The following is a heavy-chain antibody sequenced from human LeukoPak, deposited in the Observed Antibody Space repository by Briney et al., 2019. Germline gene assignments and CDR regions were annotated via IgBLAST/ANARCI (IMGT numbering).Heavy chain of an antibody. J-gene: IGHJ6*03. CDR2: NYHSGST. V-gene: IGHV4-4*02. CDR3: ARLSITRNGYYYYYYMDV. CDR1: GGSISSSNW. Sequence: PSGTLSLTCAVSGGSISSSNWWSWVRQPPGKGLEWIGVNYHSGSTNYNPSLKSRVTISVDTSKNQFSLKLSSVTAADTAVYYCARLSITRNGYYYYYYMDVWGKGTAVTISS. D-gene: IGHD6-6*01.